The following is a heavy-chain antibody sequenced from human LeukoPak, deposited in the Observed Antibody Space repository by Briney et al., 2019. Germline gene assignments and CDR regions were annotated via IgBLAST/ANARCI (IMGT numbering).Heavy chain of an antibody. J-gene: IGHJ4*02. D-gene: IGHD2-2*01. Sequence: SVKVSCKASGGTFRNYGISWVRQAPGQGLEWMGGVIPMFGASNYAQKFQGRVTISADESTNTAYMELSSLRSEDTAVYYCARQSGCSSDSCPGSFDYWGQGTLVTVSS. V-gene: IGHV1-69*13. CDR2: VIPMFGAS. CDR1: GGTFRNYG. CDR3: ARQSGCSSDSCPGSFDY.